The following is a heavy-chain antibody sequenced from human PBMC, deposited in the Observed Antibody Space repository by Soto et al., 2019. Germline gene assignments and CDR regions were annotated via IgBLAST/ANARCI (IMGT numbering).Heavy chain of an antibody. J-gene: IGHJ6*02. V-gene: IGHV1-18*01. Sequence: QVQLVQSGDEVKKPGASVKVSCKASGYIFVNYGIAWVRQAPGQGLEWMGWISPYTGNTNSATKIQGRLTMTTDTSXSTAYMDLGSLTSDDTAVYYCVMVDNYVTPTPQDVWGQGTTVTVSS. CDR2: ISPYTGNT. CDR1: GYIFVNYG. D-gene: IGHD3-16*01. CDR3: VMVDNYVTPTPQDV.